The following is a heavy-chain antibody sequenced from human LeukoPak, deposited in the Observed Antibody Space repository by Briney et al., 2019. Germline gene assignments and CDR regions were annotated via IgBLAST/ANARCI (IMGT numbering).Heavy chain of an antibody. J-gene: IGHJ4*02. V-gene: IGHV4-59*08. D-gene: IGHD3-10*01. CDR3: ARHNVVYYGSGAHFDY. CDR2: IYYSGST. Sequence: PSETLSLTCTVSGGSISSYYWSWIRQAPGKGLEWIAYIYYSGSTNYNPSLKSRVTISVDTSRNQFSLKLSSVTAADTAVYYCARHNVVYYGSGAHFDYWGQGTLVTVSS. CDR1: GGSISSYY.